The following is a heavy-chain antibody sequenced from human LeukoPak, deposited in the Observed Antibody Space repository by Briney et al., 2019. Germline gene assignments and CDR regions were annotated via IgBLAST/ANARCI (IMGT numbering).Heavy chain of an antibody. J-gene: IGHJ3*02. V-gene: IGHV1-2*02. CDR2: INPNSGGT. D-gene: IGHD3-10*01. CDR3: ARVIARGGYDAFDI. Sequence: ASVTVSCKASGYTFTGYYMHWVRQAPGQGLEWMGWINPNSGGTNYAQKFQGRVTMTRDTSISTAYMELSRLRSDDTAVYYCARVIARGGYDAFDIWGQGTMVTVSS. CDR1: GYTFTGYY.